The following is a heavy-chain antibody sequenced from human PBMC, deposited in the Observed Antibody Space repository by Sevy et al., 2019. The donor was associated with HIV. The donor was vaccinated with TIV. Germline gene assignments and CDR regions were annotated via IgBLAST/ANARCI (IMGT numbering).Heavy chain of an antibody. CDR1: GFPFSSYA. V-gene: IGHV3-30-3*01. J-gene: IGHJ6*02. Sequence: GGSLRLSCSASGFPFSSYAIHWVRQAPGKGLEWVSVISYDGSNKYFADSVKGRFTISRDNSKNTLYLQMNSLKTADTAVYYCAKDSAPVVGGLPYGMYVWGQGTTVTVSS. D-gene: IGHD3-10*01. CDR2: ISYDGSNK. CDR3: AKDSAPVVGGLPYGMYV.